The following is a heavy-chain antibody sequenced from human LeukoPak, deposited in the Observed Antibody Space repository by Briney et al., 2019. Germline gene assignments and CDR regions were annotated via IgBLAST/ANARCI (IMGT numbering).Heavy chain of an antibody. CDR2: IKRKIDGETT. Sequence: GGSLRLSCAVSGFSFNNAWMNWVRQAPGKGLEWVGRIKRKIDGETTDYAAPVKGRFTISRDDSKSTLYLQMNSLKSEDTAVYYCTTLSFVWFGDDYWGQGTLVTVSP. J-gene: IGHJ4*02. CDR1: GFSFNNAW. V-gene: IGHV3-15*01. D-gene: IGHD3-10*01. CDR3: TTLSFVWFGDDY.